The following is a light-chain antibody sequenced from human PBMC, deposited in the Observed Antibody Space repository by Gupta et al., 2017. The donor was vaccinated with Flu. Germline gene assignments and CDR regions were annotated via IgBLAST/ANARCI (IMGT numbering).Light chain of an antibody. CDR3: QQSYSTPRVT. Sequence: SSLSASVGDRVTITCRASQSISSYLNWYQQKPGKAPKLLIYAASSLQSGVPSRFSGSGSGTDFTLTISSLQPEDFATYYCQQSYSTPRVTFGQGTPLEIK. CDR2: AAS. J-gene: IGKJ5*01. V-gene: IGKV1-39*01. CDR1: QSISSY.